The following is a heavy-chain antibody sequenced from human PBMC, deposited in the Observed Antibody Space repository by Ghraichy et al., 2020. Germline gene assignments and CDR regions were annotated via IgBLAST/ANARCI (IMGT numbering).Heavy chain of an antibody. CDR1: GFTFSSYT. J-gene: IGHJ4*02. CDR3: AKRVSVATITYYFDY. CDR2: ISDSGGSA. Sequence: GSLRLSCAASGFTFSSYTVSWVRQAPGKGLEWVSTISDSGGSAFYADSVKGRFTISRDNSKNTLYLRMNSLRAEDTAVYYCAKRVSVATITYYFDYWGQGTLVTVSS. V-gene: IGHV3-23*01. D-gene: IGHD5-24*01.